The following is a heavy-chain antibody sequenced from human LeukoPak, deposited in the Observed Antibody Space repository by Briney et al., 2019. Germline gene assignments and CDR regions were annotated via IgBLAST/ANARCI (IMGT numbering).Heavy chain of an antibody. Sequence: ASVKVSCKASGYTFTSYGISWVRQAPGQGLEWMGWISAYNGNTNYAQKLQGRVTMTTDTSTSTAYMELRSLRSDDTAVYYCARVGSSWYQQAAVAGANWFDPWGQGTLVTVSS. D-gene: IGHD6-13*01. J-gene: IGHJ5*02. CDR3: ARVGSSWYQQAAVAGANWFDP. V-gene: IGHV1-18*01. CDR1: GYTFTSYG. CDR2: ISAYNGNT.